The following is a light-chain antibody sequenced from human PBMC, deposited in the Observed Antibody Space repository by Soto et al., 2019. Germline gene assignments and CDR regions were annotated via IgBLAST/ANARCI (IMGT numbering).Light chain of an antibody. CDR1: SSDVGSYNV. CDR2: EGS. V-gene: IGLV2-23*01. Sequence: QSVLTQPASVSGSPGQSITISCTGTSSDVGSYNVVSWYQQDPGKAPKLMIYEGSKRPSGVSNRFSGSKSGNTASLTISGLQAEDEADYYCCSYAGSRTVAFGGGTKVTVL. CDR3: CSYAGSRTVA. J-gene: IGLJ2*01.